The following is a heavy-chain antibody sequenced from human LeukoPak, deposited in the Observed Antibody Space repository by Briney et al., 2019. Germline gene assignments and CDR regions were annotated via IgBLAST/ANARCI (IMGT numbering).Heavy chain of an antibody. D-gene: IGHD1-26*01. CDR1: GGSISGYH. CDR2: IYYSGSS. Sequence: PSETLSLTCNVSGGSISGYHWSWIRQPPGKGLEWLGYIYYSGSSNYNPSLKSRVTMSADTSKNQFSLKLSSVTAADTAVYYCARDGVGATSSFDYWGQGTLVTVSS. V-gene: IGHV4-59*01. J-gene: IGHJ4*02. CDR3: ARDGVGATSSFDY.